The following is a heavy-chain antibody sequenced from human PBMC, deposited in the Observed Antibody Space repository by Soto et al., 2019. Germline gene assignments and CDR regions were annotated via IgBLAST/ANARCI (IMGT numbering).Heavy chain of an antibody. CDR3: ARDLVKGGGGAVFDY. CDR1: GYTFTVYY. D-gene: IGHD3-16*01. J-gene: IGHJ4*02. Sequence: ASVKVCCKASGYTFTVYYMHWVRQAPGQGLEWMGWINPKSGGTMYPQKFQGRVTMTWDTSISTAYMALTRLRSDDTAVYYCARDLVKGGGGAVFDYPGPVTPSTVPS. CDR2: INPKSGGT. V-gene: IGHV1-2*02.